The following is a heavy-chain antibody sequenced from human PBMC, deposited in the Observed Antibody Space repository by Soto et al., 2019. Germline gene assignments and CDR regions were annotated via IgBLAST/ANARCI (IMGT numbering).Heavy chain of an antibody. Sequence: QVQLQESGPGLVKPSETLSLTCTVSGGSINSYCWSWIRQPPGKGLEWIAYIFDSGNANYNPSLTSRVTISVDTSKNQFALQLTSVTAADTAVYYCARHRRTTVAKFYFDNWGQGALVTVSS. D-gene: IGHD4-4*01. V-gene: IGHV4-59*08. CDR2: IFDSGNA. CDR3: ARHRRTTVAKFYFDN. J-gene: IGHJ4*02. CDR1: GGSINSYC.